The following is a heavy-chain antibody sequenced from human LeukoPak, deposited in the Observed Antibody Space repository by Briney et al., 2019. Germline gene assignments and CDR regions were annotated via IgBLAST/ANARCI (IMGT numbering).Heavy chain of an antibody. J-gene: IGHJ1*01. CDR1: GGSISDYY. Sequence: SETLSLTCTVSGGSISDYYRSWIRQPPGKGLEYIGYIYYSGSNNYNPSLKSRVTISVDTSKNQFSLKLSSVTAADTAVYYCAATGATGIIYAKYFQHWGQGTLVTVSS. CDR2: IYYSGSN. V-gene: IGHV4-59*01. CDR3: AATGATGIIYAKYFQH. D-gene: IGHD1-26*01.